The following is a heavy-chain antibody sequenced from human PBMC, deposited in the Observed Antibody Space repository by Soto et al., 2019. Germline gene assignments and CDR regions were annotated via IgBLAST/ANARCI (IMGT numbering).Heavy chain of an antibody. D-gene: IGHD3-10*01. Sequence: PGGSLRLSCAASGFTFSSYGMHWFRQAPGKGLEWVAVIWYDGSNKYYADSLKGRFTISRDNSKNTLYLQMNSLRAEDTAVYYCARELGDYYGSGRDWFDPWGKGNLVTVSS. V-gene: IGHV3-33*01. CDR3: ARELGDYYGSGRDWFDP. CDR2: IWYDGSNK. J-gene: IGHJ5*02. CDR1: GFTFSSYG.